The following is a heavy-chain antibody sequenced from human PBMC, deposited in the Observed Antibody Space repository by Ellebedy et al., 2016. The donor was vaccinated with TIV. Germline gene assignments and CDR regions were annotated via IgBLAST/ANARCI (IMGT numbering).Heavy chain of an antibody. CDR3: ARDQGWAVAGTTRFDC. J-gene: IGHJ4*02. D-gene: IGHD6-19*01. CDR1: GFTFSSYW. V-gene: IGHV3-7*01. CDR2: IKQDGGER. Sequence: GESLKISCAASGFTFSSYWMSWVRQAPGKGLEWVASIKQDGGERHYVDSVKGRFTISRDNAKNSLYLQISSLRAEDTAVYYCARDQGWAVAGTTRFDCWGQGTLVTVSS.